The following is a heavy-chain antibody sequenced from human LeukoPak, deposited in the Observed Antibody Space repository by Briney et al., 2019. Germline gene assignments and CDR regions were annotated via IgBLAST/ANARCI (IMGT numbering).Heavy chain of an antibody. V-gene: IGHV1-18*01. CDR1: GCTFTSYG. J-gene: IGHJ4*02. Sequence: ASVKVSCKASGCTFTSYGISWVRQAPGQGLEWMGWISAGNGNTKYSQNFQGRVTFISNTSATTAFMELSSLRSEDAAVYYCARDSGSGNNDYWGQGTLVTVSS. CDR3: ARDSGSGNNDY. D-gene: IGHD1-26*01. CDR2: ISAGNGNT.